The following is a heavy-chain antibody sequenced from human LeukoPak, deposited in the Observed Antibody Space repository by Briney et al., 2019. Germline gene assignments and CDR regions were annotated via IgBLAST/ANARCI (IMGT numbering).Heavy chain of an antibody. V-gene: IGHV3-13*04. J-gene: IGHJ6*02. Sequence: GGSLRLSCAASGFTFSSYDMHWVRQATGNGLEWVSAIGTAGDTYYPGSVKGRFTISRENAKNSLYLQMNSLRAGDTAVYYCARAGEFYSMDVWGQGTTVTVSS. D-gene: IGHD3-16*01. CDR2: IGTAGDT. CDR3: ARAGEFYSMDV. CDR1: GFTFSSYD.